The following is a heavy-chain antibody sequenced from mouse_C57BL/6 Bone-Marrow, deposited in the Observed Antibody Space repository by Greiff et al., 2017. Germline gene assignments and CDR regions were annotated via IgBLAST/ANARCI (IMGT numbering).Heavy chain of an antibody. CDR3: ASSIYYDYDGVAY. CDR2: INPNNGGT. V-gene: IGHV1-26*01. J-gene: IGHJ3*01. CDR1: GYTFTDYY. Sequence: EVQLQESGPELVKPGASVKISCKASGYTFTDYYMNWVKQSHGKSLEWIGDINPNNGGTSYNQKFKGKATLTVDKSSSTAYMELRSLTSEDSAVYYCASSIYYDYDGVAYWGQGTLVTVSA. D-gene: IGHD2-4*01.